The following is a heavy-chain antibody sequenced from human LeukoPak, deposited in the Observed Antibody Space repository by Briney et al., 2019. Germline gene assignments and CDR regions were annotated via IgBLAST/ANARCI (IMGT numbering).Heavy chain of an antibody. CDR2: IKHDGSER. Sequence: PGGSLRLSCAASGFIFTNYWMSWVRQAPGKGLEWVANIKHDGSERYYADSVKGRFTISRDNAENSLYLQLNSLRAEDTAVYYCAKDLTAVAAAFDYWGQGTLVTVSS. CDR1: GFIFTNYW. J-gene: IGHJ4*02. V-gene: IGHV3-7*01. CDR3: AKDLTAVAAAFDY. D-gene: IGHD6-19*01.